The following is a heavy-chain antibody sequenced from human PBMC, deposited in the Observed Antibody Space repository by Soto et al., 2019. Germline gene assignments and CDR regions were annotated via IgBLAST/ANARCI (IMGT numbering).Heavy chain of an antibody. CDR2: IIPIFATA. CDR3: ARAQGGKTYCGGDCYSGGFDY. J-gene: IGHJ4*02. Sequence: QVQLVQSGAEVKKPGSSVKVSCKASGGTFSSYAISWVRQAPGQGLEWMGGIIPIFATANYAQKFQGRVTITADNSTSTAYMELSSLRSEDTAVYYCARAQGGKTYCGGDCYSGGFDYWGQGTLVTVSS. CDR1: GGTFSSYA. D-gene: IGHD2-21*02. V-gene: IGHV1-69*06.